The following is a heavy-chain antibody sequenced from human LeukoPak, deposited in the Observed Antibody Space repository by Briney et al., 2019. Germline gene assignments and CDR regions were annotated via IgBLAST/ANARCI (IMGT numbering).Heavy chain of an antibody. CDR3: TINGSPLNTAMAQRYFNY. D-gene: IGHD5-18*01. V-gene: IGHV3-15*01. CDR1: VFSLTDAW. Sequence: PGGSLRLSCATSVFSLTDAWMSWVRQAPGKGLEWVSRIKSKTDGGIIDYAAPAKGRFTISRDDSKNTLYLQMNSLNSADTAVYYWTINGSPLNTAMAQRYFNYWGQGTLVTVSS. J-gene: IGHJ4*02. CDR2: IKSKTDGGII.